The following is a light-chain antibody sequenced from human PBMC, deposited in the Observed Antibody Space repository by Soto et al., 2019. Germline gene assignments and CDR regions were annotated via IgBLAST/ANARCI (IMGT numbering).Light chain of an antibody. Sequence: QSALTQPXSVSXSPGRSVTIXCTGTSTDVGDFNYVSWYQHLPGRAPKLIIYDVTNRPSGISYRFSASKSGRTASLTISGLQAEDEADYYCSSYSSSTTHVVFGGGTKLTVL. V-gene: IGLV2-14*03. J-gene: IGLJ2*01. CDR3: SSYSSSTTHVV. CDR1: STDVGDFNY. CDR2: DVT.